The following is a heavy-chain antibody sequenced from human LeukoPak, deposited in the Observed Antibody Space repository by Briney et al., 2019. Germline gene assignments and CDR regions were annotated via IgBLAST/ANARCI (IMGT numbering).Heavy chain of an antibody. CDR1: GFTFSSYS. CDR3: ARGSSGWEPTDY. D-gene: IGHD6-19*01. J-gene: IGHJ4*02. CDR2: ISSSSSYI. V-gene: IGHV3-21*01. Sequence: KSGGSLRLSCAASGFTFSSYSMNWVRQAPGKGLEWVSSISSSSSYIYYADSVKGRFTISRDNAKNSLYLQMNSLRAEDTAVYYCARGSSGWEPTDYWGQGTLVTVSS.